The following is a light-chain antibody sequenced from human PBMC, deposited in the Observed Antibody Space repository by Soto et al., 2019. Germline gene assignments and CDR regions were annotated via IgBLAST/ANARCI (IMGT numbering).Light chain of an antibody. Sequence: EFVLPQFPATLSLSPGERATLSCRASQSVSSYVAWYQQKPGQAPRLLIYDTSNRATGIPARFSGSGSGTDFTLTISSLEPEDFAVYYCQQRSRWWTFGQGTKVEIK. CDR1: QSVSSY. CDR3: QQRSRWWT. J-gene: IGKJ1*01. V-gene: IGKV3-11*01. CDR2: DTS.